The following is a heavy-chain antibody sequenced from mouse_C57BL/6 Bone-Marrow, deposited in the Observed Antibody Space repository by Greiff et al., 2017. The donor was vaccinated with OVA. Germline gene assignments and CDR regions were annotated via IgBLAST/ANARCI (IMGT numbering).Heavy chain of an antibody. CDR1: GYTFTDYY. J-gene: IGHJ4*01. Sequence: EVQLQQSGPELVKPGDSVKISCKASGYTFTDYYMNWVKQSHGKSLEWIGDINPNNGGTSYNQKFKGKATLTVDKSSSTAYMELRSLTSEDSAVYYCARTYYGSSYDAMDYWGQGTSVTVSS. CDR3: ARTYYGSSYDAMDY. D-gene: IGHD1-1*01. CDR2: INPNNGGT. V-gene: IGHV1-26*01.